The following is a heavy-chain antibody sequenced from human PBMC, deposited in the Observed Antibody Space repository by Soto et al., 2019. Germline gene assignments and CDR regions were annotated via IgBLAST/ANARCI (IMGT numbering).Heavy chain of an antibody. CDR3: AKSDIVVVVAATGTAGGLHY. CDR2: ISGSGGST. Sequence: GGSLRLSCAASGFTFSSYAMSWVRQAPGKGLEWVSAISGSGGSTYYADSVKGRFTISRDNSKNTLYLQMNSLRAEDTAVYYCAKSDIVVVVAATGTAGGLHYWGQGTLVTVSS. D-gene: IGHD2-15*01. V-gene: IGHV3-23*01. J-gene: IGHJ4*02. CDR1: GFTFSSYA.